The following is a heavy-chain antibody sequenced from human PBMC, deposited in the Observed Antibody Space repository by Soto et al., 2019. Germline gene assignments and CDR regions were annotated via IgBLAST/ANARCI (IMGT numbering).Heavy chain of an antibody. Sequence: SETLSLTCSIYSGSFSGYYWSWIRKPPGKGLGWIGEISQSGNTNYSPSLKSRVSISIDTSKKQFSLNLASVSAADTAVYYCARAPKVSGASQTRPDFWGQGTLVTVSS. J-gene: IGHJ4*02. CDR3: ARAPKVSGASQTRPDF. D-gene: IGHD6-25*01. CDR2: ISQSGNT. CDR1: SGSFSGYY. V-gene: IGHV4-34*01.